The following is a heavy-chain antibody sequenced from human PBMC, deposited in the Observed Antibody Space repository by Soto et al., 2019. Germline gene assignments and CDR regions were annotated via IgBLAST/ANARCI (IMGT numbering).Heavy chain of an antibody. J-gene: IGHJ4*02. CDR2: INHSGST. CDR3: ARGRGRYCTNGVCYRFDH. CDR1: GGSFSGYY. D-gene: IGHD2-8*01. Sequence: SETLSLTCAVYGGSFSGYYWSWIRQPPGKGLEWIGEINHSGSTNYNPSLKSRVTISVDTSKNQFSLKLSSVTAADTAVYYCARGRGRYCTNGVCYRFDHWGQGTLVTVSS. V-gene: IGHV4-34*01.